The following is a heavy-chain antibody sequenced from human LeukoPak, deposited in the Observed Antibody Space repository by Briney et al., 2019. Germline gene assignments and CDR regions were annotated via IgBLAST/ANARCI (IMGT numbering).Heavy chain of an antibody. CDR3: ARDGQWLVIHY. CDR1: GYTFTGYY. V-gene: IGHV7-4-1*02. CDR2: INTNTGNP. Sequence: EASVKVSCKASGYTFTGYYMHWVRQAPGQGLEWMGWINTNTGNPTYAQGFTGRFVFSLDTSVSTAYLQISSLKAEDTAVYYCARDGQWLVIHYWGQGTLVTVSS. D-gene: IGHD6-19*01. J-gene: IGHJ4*02.